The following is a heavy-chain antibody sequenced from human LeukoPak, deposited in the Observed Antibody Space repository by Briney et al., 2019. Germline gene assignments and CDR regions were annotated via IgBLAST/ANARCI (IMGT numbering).Heavy chain of an antibody. D-gene: IGHD5-18*01. CDR2: ISSSSSTI. CDR1: GFTFSSYW. Sequence: GGSLRLSCAASGFTFSSYWMSWVRQAPGKGLEWVSYISSSSSTIYYADSVKGRFTISRDNAKNSLYLQMNSLRAEDTAVYYCARDAGYSYGFYWGQGTLVTVSS. V-gene: IGHV3-48*01. CDR3: ARDAGYSYGFY. J-gene: IGHJ4*02.